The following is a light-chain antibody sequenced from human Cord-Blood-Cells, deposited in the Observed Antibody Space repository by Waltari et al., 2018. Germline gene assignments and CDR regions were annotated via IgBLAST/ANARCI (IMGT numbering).Light chain of an antibody. CDR3: QQYYSTPLT. CDR1: QSVLYSSNNKNY. CDR2: WAS. Sequence: DIVMTQSPDSLAVSLGERATINCKSSQSVLYSSNNKNYLAWYQQKPGQPPKLLIHWASTRDSGXXDRFXXSGSGTDFTLTISSLQAEDVAVYYCQQYYSTPLTFGGGTKVEIK. V-gene: IGKV4-1*01. J-gene: IGKJ4*01.